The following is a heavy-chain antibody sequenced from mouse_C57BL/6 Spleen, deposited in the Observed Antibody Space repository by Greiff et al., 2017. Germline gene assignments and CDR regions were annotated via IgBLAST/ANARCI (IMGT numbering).Heavy chain of an antibody. Sequence: DVQLQESGPGMVKPSQSLSLTCTVTGYSITSGYDWHWIRHSPGNKLEWMGNISYSGSTNYNPSLKSRISITHNTSKNHFFLKLNSVTTEDTATYYCARGDYSNSFDYWGQGTLVTVSA. V-gene: IGHV3-1*01. CDR1: GYSITSGYD. D-gene: IGHD2-5*01. J-gene: IGHJ3*01. CDR3: ARGDYSNSFDY. CDR2: ISYSGST.